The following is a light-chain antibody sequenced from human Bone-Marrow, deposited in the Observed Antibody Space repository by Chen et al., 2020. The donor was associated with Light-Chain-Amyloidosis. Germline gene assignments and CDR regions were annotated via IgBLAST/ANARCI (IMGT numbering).Light chain of an antibody. CDR2: DDD. J-gene: IGLJ3*02. CDR1: NLGSKS. CDR3: QVRDDSSDHWV. V-gene: IGLV3-21*02. Sequence: SYVLTQPPSVSLALGQAARITCGGNNLGSKSVHWYQHKPGQAPVLIINDDDERTSGIPARLYGSKSGNTAPLDISRVEAGDEADYYCQVRDDSSDHWVFGGGTKLPVL.